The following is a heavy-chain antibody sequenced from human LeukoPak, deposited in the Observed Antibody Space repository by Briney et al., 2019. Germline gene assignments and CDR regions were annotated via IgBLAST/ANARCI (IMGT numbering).Heavy chain of an antibody. J-gene: IGHJ4*02. CDR2: IYSGGST. D-gene: IGHD6-19*01. Sequence: GGSLRLSCAASGFTVSSNYMSWVRQAPGKGLEWVSVIYSGGSTYYADSVMGRFTISRDNSKNTLYLQMNSLRAEDTAVYYCATGYSSGWLSHIDYWGQGTLVTVSS. V-gene: IGHV3-53*01. CDR1: GFTVSSNY. CDR3: ATGYSSGWLSHIDY.